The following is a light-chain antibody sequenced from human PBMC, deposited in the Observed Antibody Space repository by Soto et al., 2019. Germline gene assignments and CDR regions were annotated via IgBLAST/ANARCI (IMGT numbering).Light chain of an antibody. Sequence: QSALTQPASVSGSPGQSITISCTGTSSDVGGYNYVSWYQQHPGKAPKLMIYDVSNRPSGVSNRFSGSKSGNTASLTISGLQAEDEADYYRSSYTSSSTSGFGGGTKLTVL. V-gene: IGLV2-14*01. J-gene: IGLJ2*01. CDR1: SSDVGGYNY. CDR3: SSYTSSSTSG. CDR2: DVS.